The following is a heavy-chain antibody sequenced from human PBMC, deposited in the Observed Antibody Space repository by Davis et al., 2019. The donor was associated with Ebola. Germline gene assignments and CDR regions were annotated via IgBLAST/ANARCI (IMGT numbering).Heavy chain of an antibody. J-gene: IGHJ5*02. V-gene: IGHV1-46*01. CDR2: INPSGGST. Sequence: ASVKVSCKASGYTFTSYYMHWVRQAHGQGLEWMGIINPSGGSTSYAQKFQGRVTMTRDTSTSTVYMELSSLRSEDTAVYYCARDYYGSGSYSSFDPWGQGTLVTVSS. CDR3: ARDYYGSGSYSSFDP. D-gene: IGHD3-10*01. CDR1: GYTFTSYY.